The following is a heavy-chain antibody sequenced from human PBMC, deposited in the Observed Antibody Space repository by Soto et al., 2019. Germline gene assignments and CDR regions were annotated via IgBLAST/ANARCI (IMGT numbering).Heavy chain of an antibody. D-gene: IGHD3-10*01. CDR2: ISSSSSYI. Sequence: EVQLVESGGGLVKPGGSLRLSCAASGFTFSSYSMNWVRQAPGKGLEWVSSISSSSSYIYYADSVKGRFTISRDNAKNSLYLQRNILRAEDTAVYYCARYSCGELFVFDYWGQGTLVTVSS. CDR3: ARYSCGELFVFDY. V-gene: IGHV3-21*01. J-gene: IGHJ4*02. CDR1: GFTFSSYS.